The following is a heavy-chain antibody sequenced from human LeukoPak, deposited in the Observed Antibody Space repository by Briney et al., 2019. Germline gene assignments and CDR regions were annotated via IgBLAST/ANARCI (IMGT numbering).Heavy chain of an antibody. V-gene: IGHV4-34*01. CDR2: INHSGST. D-gene: IGHD3-16*02. CDR3: ARAPIMITFGGVIAYYYYGMDV. Sequence: SETLSLTCAVYGGSFSGYYWSWIRQPPGKGLEWIGEINHSGSTNYNPSLKSRVTISVDTSKNQFSLKLSSVTAADTAVYYCARAPIMITFGGVIAYYYYGMDVWGQGTTVTVSS. J-gene: IGHJ6*02. CDR1: GGSFSGYY.